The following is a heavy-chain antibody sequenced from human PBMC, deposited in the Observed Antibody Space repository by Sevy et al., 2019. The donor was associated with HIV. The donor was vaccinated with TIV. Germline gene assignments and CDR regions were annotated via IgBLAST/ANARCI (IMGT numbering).Heavy chain of an antibody. CDR3: WRGGTDQGLAGGGGPFDY. CDR1: GGSISSTNW. CDR2: IYHSGST. Sequence: SETLSLTCAVSGGSISSTNWWSWVRQPPGKGLEWIGEIYHSGSTNYNPSLKSRVTISVDKAKNQFSLKLNSVTAADTAVDYWWRGGTDQGLAGGGGPFDYWGQGTLVTVSS. V-gene: IGHV4-4*02. J-gene: IGHJ4*02. D-gene: IGHD1-26*01.